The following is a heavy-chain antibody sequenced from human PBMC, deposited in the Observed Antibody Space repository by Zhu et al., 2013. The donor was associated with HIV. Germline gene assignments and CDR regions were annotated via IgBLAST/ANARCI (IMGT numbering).Heavy chain of an antibody. CDR1: GFTLSNFW. D-gene: IGHD3-16*02. V-gene: IGHV3-74*01. J-gene: IGHJ6*02. CDR2: ISGDGSST. CDR3: ARGGPSSSGNYRKTYYYHGLDV. Sequence: EVQLAESGGGLVQPGGSLRLSCAASGFTLSNFWMHWVRQAPGKGLNWVARISGDGSSTSFADSVRGRFTISRDNANNTLYVQMTSLRAEDTAVYYCARGGPSSSGNYRKTYYYHGLDVWGQGTTVTVSS.